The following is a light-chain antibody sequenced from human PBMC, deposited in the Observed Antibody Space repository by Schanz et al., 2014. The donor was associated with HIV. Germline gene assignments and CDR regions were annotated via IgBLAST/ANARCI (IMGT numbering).Light chain of an antibody. V-gene: IGKV3-20*01. CDR1: QSVSSSY. J-gene: IGKJ4*01. CDR3: QQYVTSTRIT. CDR2: ETS. Sequence: EIVLTQSPVILSLSPGERATLSCRASQSVSSSYLAWYQQKPGQAPRLLIYETSSRVTGIPDRFSGSGSGTDFTLTISRLEPEDSAVYYCQQYVTSTRITFGGGTKVEIK.